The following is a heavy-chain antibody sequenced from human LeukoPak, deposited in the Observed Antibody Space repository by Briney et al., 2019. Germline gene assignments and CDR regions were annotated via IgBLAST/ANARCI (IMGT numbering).Heavy chain of an antibody. J-gene: IGHJ6*03. D-gene: IGHD6-13*01. Sequence: VSCKASGYTFTSYDINGVRPAIAQGLEWMGWMNPNRGNTPNAQTFQGRVTLTRKTPISTAYMELSSLRSEVTAEYYCARVGYSSSWYGDYYYYYMDVWGKGTTVTVSS. V-gene: IGHV1-8*01. CDR2: MNPNRGNT. CDR3: ARVGYSSSWYGDYYYYYMDV. CDR1: GYTFTSYD.